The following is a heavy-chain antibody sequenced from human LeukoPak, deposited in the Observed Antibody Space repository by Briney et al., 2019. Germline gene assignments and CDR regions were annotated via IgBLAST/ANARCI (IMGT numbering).Heavy chain of an antibody. V-gene: IGHV3-30*04. Sequence: GTSLRLSCAASGFAFSDSSMHWIRQAPGKGLEWVAAIFHDSRNEFYGDSVKGRFTISKDNSKNTLYLQMNSLRPEDTAVYYCARVGMGYQIFSGIDYWGQGTLVTVSS. CDR1: GFAFSDSS. CDR2: IFHDSRNE. J-gene: IGHJ4*02. CDR3: ARVGMGYQIFSGIDY. D-gene: IGHD2-8*01.